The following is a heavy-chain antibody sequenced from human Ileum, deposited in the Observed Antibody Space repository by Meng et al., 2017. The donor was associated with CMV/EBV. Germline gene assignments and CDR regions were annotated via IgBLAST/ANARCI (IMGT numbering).Heavy chain of an antibody. Sequence: CAASGFSITGYAMDWVRQAPGKGLGWVSVMSASGDITFYAESVKGRFTIGRDTSKNTVYLQMNSLRAEDTAVYYCAKAPTRKYYFDYWGQGSLVTVSS. CDR3: AKAPTRKYYFDY. CDR2: MSASGDIT. D-gene: IGHD5-24*01. J-gene: IGHJ4*02. CDR1: GFSITGYA. V-gene: IGHV3-23*01.